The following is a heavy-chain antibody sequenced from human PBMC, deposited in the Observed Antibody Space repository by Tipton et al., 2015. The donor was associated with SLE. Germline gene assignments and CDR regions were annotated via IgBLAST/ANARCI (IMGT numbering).Heavy chain of an antibody. V-gene: IGHV4-59*01. D-gene: IGHD2-8*01. CDR3: ARESFTNDFYYYMDV. J-gene: IGHJ6*03. CDR1: GGSINNYY. CDR2: IQGRENT. Sequence: LRLSCIVSGGSINNYYWSWIRQPPGKRLEWIGFIQGRENTNYNPSLESRVTISVDTSKNQFSLQLTSVTAADTAIYYCARESFTNDFYYYMDVWGKGTTVTVSS.